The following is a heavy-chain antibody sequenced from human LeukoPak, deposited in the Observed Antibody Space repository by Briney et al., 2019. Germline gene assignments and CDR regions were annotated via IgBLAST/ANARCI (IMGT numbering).Heavy chain of an antibody. J-gene: IGHJ4*02. CDR1: GGSISSYY. CDR3: ARHMVRGVKYYFDY. D-gene: IGHD3-10*01. V-gene: IGHV4-59*08. Sequence: SETLSLTCTVSGGSISSYYWSWIRQPPGKGLEWIGNIYYSGSTNYNPSLKSRVTISVDTSKNQFSLKLSSVTAADTAVYYCARHMVRGVKYYFDYWGQGTLVTVSS. CDR2: IYYSGST.